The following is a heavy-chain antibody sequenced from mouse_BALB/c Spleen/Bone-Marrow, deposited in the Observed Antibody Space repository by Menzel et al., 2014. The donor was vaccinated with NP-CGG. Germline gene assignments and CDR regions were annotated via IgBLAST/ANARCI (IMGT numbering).Heavy chain of an antibody. V-gene: IGHV1-67*01. CDR3: ARGDYRYDETMDY. Sequence: QVQLQQPGPELVRPGVSVKISCKGSGYTFTDYGMHWVEQSHAKSLEWIGLISLYSGNTNYNQKFKDKATMTVDKSSSTAYMELARLTSEDSAIYYCARGDYRYDETMDYWGQGTSVTVSS. CDR2: ISLYSGNT. J-gene: IGHJ4*01. D-gene: IGHD2-14*01. CDR1: GYTFTDYG.